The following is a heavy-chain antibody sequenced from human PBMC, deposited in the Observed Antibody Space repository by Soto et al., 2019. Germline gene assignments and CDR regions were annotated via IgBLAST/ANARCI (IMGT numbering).Heavy chain of an antibody. D-gene: IGHD5-12*01. Sequence: SETLSLTCTVSGGSIRSYCWTWIRQPPGEGLEWIGYICNSGSTNYNPSLKSRVTISVDTYKNQFSLKLSSVTAADTAVYYCARRYSGDYSDYFDYWGQGTPVTVSS. CDR1: GGSIRSYC. CDR3: ARRYSGDYSDYFDY. CDR2: ICNSGST. J-gene: IGHJ4*02. V-gene: IGHV4-59*01.